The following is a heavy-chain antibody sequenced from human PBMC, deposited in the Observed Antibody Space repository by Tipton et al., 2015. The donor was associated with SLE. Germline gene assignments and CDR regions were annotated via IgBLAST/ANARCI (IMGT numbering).Heavy chain of an antibody. D-gene: IGHD2-15*01. CDR3: ARALPPNYYYGLDV. Sequence: TLSLTCAVSGVSISSSDWWTWVRQPPGKGLEWIGDIYQTGSPNYNPSLRSRVTISLDKSTNHFSLSLRSVTAADTAVYYCARALPPNYYYGLDVWGPGTTVTVSS. CDR1: GVSISSSDW. CDR2: IYQTGSP. V-gene: IGHV4-4*02. J-gene: IGHJ6*02.